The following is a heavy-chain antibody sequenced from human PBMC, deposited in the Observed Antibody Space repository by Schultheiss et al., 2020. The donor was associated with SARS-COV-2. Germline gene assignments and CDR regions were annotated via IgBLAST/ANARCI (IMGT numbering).Heavy chain of an antibody. J-gene: IGHJ6*02. Sequence: SETLSLTCTVSGGSISSGGYYWSWIRQHPGKGLEWIGYIYYSGSTYYNPSLKSRVTISVDRSKNQFSLKLSSVTAADTAVYYCARDTRTGGMDVWGQGTTVTVSS. CDR1: GGSISSGGYY. V-gene: IGHV4-31*03. CDR3: ARDTRTGGMDV. CDR2: IYYSGST. D-gene: IGHD1-14*01.